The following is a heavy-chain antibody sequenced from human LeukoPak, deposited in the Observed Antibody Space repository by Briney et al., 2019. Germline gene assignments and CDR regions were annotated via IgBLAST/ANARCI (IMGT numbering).Heavy chain of an antibody. V-gene: IGHV4-39*07. CDR2: IYYSGST. D-gene: IGHD3-22*01. Sequence: SETLSLTCTVSGGSISSSSYYWGWIRQPPGKGLEWIGSIYYSGSTYYNPSLKSRATISVDTSKNQFSLKLSSVTAADTAVYYCARASITMITGGAFDIWGQGTMVTVSS. J-gene: IGHJ3*02. CDR3: ARASITMITGGAFDI. CDR1: GGSISSSSYY.